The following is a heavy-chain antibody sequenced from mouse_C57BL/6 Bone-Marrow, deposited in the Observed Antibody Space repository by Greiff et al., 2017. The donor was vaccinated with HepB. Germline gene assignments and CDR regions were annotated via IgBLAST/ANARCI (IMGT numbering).Heavy chain of an antibody. CDR1: GFTFSDYG. CDR3: ERTITTYYYAMDY. J-gene: IGHJ4*01. V-gene: IGHV5-17*01. D-gene: IGHD2-4*01. Sequence: EVKLVESGGGLVKPGGSLKLSCAASGFTFSDYGMHWVRQAPEKGLEWVAYISSGSSTIYYADKVKGRFTISRANAKNTLCLQMTSLRSEDTAMYYCERTITTYYYAMDYWGQGTSVTVSS. CDR2: ISSGSSTI.